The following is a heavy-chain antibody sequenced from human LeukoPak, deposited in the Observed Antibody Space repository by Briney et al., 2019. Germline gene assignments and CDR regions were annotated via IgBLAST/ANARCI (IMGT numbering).Heavy chain of an antibody. CDR3: AKSLGYSYGYRGEFDY. V-gene: IGHV3-23*01. Sequence: PGGSLRLSCAASGFTFSSYAMSWVRQAPGKGLEWVSAISGSGGSTYYADSVKGRFTISRDNSKNTLYLQMNSLRAEDTAVYYCAKSLGYSYGYRGEFDYWGQGTLVTVSS. CDR2: ISGSGGST. D-gene: IGHD5-18*01. J-gene: IGHJ4*02. CDR1: GFTFSSYA.